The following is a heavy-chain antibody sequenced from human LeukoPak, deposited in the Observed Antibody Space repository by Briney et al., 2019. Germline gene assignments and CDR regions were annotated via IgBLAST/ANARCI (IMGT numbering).Heavy chain of an antibody. CDR2: IRYDGSNK. CDR1: GFTFGSYG. V-gene: IGHV3-30*02. CDR3: AKTPEDIVVVPAAYIDY. J-gene: IGHJ4*02. D-gene: IGHD2-2*01. Sequence: GGSLRLSCAASGFTFGSYGMHWVRQAPGKGLEWVAFIRYDGSNKYYADSVKGRFTISRDNSKNTLYLQMNSLRAEDTAVYYCAKTPEDIVVVPAAYIDYWGQGTLVTVSS.